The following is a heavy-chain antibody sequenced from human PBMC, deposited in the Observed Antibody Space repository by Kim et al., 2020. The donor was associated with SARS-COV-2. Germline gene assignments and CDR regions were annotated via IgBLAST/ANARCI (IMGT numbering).Heavy chain of an antibody. J-gene: IGHJ5*02. V-gene: IGHV1-18*01. Sequence: NTNDAQKLQGRVTRTTDTATSTAYMELRSLRSDDTAVYYCARVMKNWFDPWGQGTLVTVSS. CDR2: NT. D-gene: IGHD2-8*01. CDR3: ARVMKNWFDP.